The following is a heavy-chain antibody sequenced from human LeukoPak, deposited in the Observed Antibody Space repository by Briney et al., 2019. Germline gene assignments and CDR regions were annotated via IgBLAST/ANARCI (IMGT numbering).Heavy chain of an antibody. Sequence: GGSLRLSCAASGFTFSRYWMSWVRQAPGKGLEWVASINQDESAKYYVDSVKGRFTTSRDNARNSLFLQMNSLRAEDTAFYYCAKASIPHPGYSSSWYSNYFDYWGQGTLVTVSS. CDR1: GFTFSRYW. CDR2: INQDESAK. J-gene: IGHJ4*02. CDR3: AKASIPHPGYSSSWYSNYFDY. D-gene: IGHD6-13*01. V-gene: IGHV3-7*01.